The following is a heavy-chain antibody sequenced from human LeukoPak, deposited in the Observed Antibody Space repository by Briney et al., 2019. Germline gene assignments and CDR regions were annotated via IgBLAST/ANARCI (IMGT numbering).Heavy chain of an antibody. J-gene: IGHJ4*02. D-gene: IGHD3-22*01. Sequence: QPGGSLRLSCAASGFTVSSNYMSWVRQAPGKGLEWVSVIYSGGSTYYADSVKGRFTISRDNSKNTLYLQMNSLGAEDTAVYYWARVGSHYYDSSGYSLSPLGKTYYFDYWGQGTLVTVSS. CDR1: GFTVSSNY. V-gene: IGHV3-53*01. CDR2: IYSGGST. CDR3: ARVGSHYYDSSGYSLSPLGKTYYFDY.